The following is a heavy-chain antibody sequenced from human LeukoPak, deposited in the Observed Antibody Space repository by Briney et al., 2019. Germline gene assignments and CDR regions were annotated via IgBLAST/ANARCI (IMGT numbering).Heavy chain of an antibody. CDR2: IYHSGST. CDR3: ARGYGDYYYYYMDV. Sequence: PSETLSLTCTVSGYSISSGYYWGWIRQPPGKGLEWIGSIYHSGSTYYNPSLKSRVTISVDTSKNQFSLKLSSVTAADTAVYYCARGYGDYYYYYMDVWGKGTTVTISS. J-gene: IGHJ6*03. D-gene: IGHD4-17*01. V-gene: IGHV4-38-2*02. CDR1: GYSISSGYY.